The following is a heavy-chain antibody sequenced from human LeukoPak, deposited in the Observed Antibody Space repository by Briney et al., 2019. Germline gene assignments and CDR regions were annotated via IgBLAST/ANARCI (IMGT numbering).Heavy chain of an antibody. D-gene: IGHD3-10*01. CDR3: AKESSYYGSGSYYKAFDC. Sequence: PGGSLRLSCATSEITFSSYAMSWVRQAPGKGLEWVSAISGSASSTYYADSVKGRFTISRDNSKNTLYLQMNSLRAEDTAVYYCAKESSYYGSGSYYKAFDCWGQGTLVTVSS. CDR1: EITFSSYA. J-gene: IGHJ4*02. CDR2: ISGSASST. V-gene: IGHV3-23*01.